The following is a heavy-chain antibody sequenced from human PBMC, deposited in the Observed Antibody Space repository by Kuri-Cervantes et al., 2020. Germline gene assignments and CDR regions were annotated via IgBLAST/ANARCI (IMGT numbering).Heavy chain of an antibody. V-gene: IGHV3-15*01. CDR3: TTDPHYYXXXYYGMDV. CDR1: GFTFSNAW. Sequence: GESLKISCAASGFTFSNAWMSWVRQAPGKGLEWVGRIKSKTDGGTTDYAAPVKGRFTISRDDSKNTLYLQMNSLKTEDTAVYYCTTDPHYYXXXYYGMDVWGQGTTVTVSS. CDR2: IKSKTDGGTT. J-gene: IGHJ6*02. D-gene: IGHD3-22*01.